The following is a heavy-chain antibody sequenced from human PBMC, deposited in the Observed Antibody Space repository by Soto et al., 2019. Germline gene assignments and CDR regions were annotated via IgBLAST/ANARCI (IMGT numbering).Heavy chain of an antibody. CDR3: AYSTGWYRHDV. CDR2: LLHGGTT. V-gene: IGHV4-4*02. D-gene: IGHD6-19*01. Sequence: QVQLQESGPGLVKPSGTLSLTCAVSGDSISSPKWWTWLRQPPGKGLEWIGDLLHGGTTNYNPSLKXXVTLSVDTSQNQCSLNLTSVTAADTAIYYCAYSTGWYRHDVWGQGTSVTVSS. CDR1: GDSISSPKW. J-gene: IGHJ3*01.